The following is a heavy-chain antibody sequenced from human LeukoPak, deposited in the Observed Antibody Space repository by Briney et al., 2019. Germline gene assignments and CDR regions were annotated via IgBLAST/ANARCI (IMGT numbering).Heavy chain of an antibody. CDR2: IRAYNGNP. J-gene: IGHJ4*02. CDR3: WRAYGSTPDY. D-gene: IGHD3-10*01. Sequence: GASVKVSCKASGYTFTSYGISWVRQAPGQGLEWMGWIRAYNGNPNYAQKLQGRVTITTDTSPGPAYTELKILRSDDTAGNYRWRAYGSTPDYWGQGTLVTVSS. V-gene: IGHV1-18*01. CDR1: GYTFTSYG.